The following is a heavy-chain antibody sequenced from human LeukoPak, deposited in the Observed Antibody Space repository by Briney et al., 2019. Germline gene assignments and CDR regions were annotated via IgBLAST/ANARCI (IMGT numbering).Heavy chain of an antibody. J-gene: IGHJ4*02. D-gene: IGHD2-2*01. Sequence: GASVKVSCKASGYTFTNYYMHWVRQAPGQRLEWMGIINPSGSNTSYAQKFQGRVTMTRDTSTSTVYMELSSLRSEDAAVYYCARSGSSTSCPRDYWGQGTLVTVAS. CDR3: ARSGSSTSCPRDY. CDR1: GYTFTNYY. V-gene: IGHV1-46*01. CDR2: INPSGSNT.